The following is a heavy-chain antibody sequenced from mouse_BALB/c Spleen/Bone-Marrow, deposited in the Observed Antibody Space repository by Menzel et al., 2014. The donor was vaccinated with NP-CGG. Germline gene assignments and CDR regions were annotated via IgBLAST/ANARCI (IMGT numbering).Heavy chain of an antibody. Sequence: VQLQQSGPELVKPGASVRMSCMASGYTFTSYVMHWVKPKPGQGLEWIGYINPFNDGIEYNEKFKVKATLTSDKSSSTAYMELSSLTSEDSAVYYCARGTTVVGDYWGQGTTLTVSS. V-gene: IGHV1-14*01. CDR2: INPFNDGI. D-gene: IGHD1-1*01. CDR3: ARGTTVVGDY. CDR1: GYTFTSYV. J-gene: IGHJ2*01.